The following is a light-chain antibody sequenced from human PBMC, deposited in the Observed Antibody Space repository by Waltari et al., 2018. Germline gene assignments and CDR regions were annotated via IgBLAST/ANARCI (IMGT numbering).Light chain of an antibody. CDR3: QQYNEWPPLT. J-gene: IGKJ3*01. Sequence: EIVMTQSPATLSVSPGERATLSCRASQSVGNNLAWYQQKPGQAPRLLIYAASARATGIPAKFSGSGSGTEFSLTISSLQSEDFAVYYCQQYNEWPPLTFGPGTKVDVK. CDR2: AAS. CDR1: QSVGNN. V-gene: IGKV3-15*01.